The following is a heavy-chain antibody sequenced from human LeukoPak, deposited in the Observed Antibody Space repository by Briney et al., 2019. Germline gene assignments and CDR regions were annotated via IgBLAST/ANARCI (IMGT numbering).Heavy chain of an antibody. V-gene: IGHV4-61*02. Sequence: SETLSLTCTVSGGSMSSTSFYWNWIRQSAGKGLEWIGRLYISGGTNYNPSLKSRVTISVDTSKNQFSLKLSSVTAADTAVYYCARDVGEFDYWGQGTLVTVSS. CDR1: GGSMSSTSFY. CDR2: LYISGGT. D-gene: IGHD3-10*01. J-gene: IGHJ4*02. CDR3: ARDVGEFDY.